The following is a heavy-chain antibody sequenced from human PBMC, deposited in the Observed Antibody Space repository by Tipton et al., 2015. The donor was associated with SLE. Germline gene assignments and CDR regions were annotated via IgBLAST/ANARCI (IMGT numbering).Heavy chain of an antibody. CDR1: GFTFSSYS. CDR2: ISSSSSYI. CDR3: AREGGSYFNAFDI. Sequence: SLRLSCAASGFTFSSYSMNWVRQAPGKGLEWVSSISSSSSYIYYADSVKGRFTIPRDNAKNSLYLQMNSLRAEDTAVYYCAREGGSYFNAFDIWGQGTMVTVSS. D-gene: IGHD1-26*01. V-gene: IGHV3-21*03. J-gene: IGHJ3*02.